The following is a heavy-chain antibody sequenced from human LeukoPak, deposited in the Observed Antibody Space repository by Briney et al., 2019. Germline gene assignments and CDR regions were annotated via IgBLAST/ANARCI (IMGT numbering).Heavy chain of an antibody. CDR3: AIRLAAAGISAFDI. V-gene: IGHV5-51*01. J-gene: IGHJ3*02. D-gene: IGHD6-13*01. Sequence: GEPLKISCKGAGYIFTNYWICWVRRMPGKGLEWMGIIFPGASNITYSPSFQGQVTISADKSISTSYRQWSSLKASDTAMYYCAIRLAAAGISAFDIWGQGTMVTVSS. CDR2: IFPGASNI. CDR1: GYIFTNYW.